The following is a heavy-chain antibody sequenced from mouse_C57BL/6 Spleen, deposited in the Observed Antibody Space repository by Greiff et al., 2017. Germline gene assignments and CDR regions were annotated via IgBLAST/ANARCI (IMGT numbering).Heavy chain of an antibody. J-gene: IGHJ2*01. Sequence: VQLQQSGPELVKPGASVKISCKASGYTFTDYYMNWVKQSHGKSLEWIGDINPNNGGTSYNQKFKGKATLTVDKSSSTAYMALRSLTSEDSAVYYCARLGGYDGGVDYWGQGTTLTVSS. CDR2: INPNNGGT. CDR3: ARLGGYDGGVDY. V-gene: IGHV1-26*01. D-gene: IGHD2-2*01. CDR1: GYTFTDYY.